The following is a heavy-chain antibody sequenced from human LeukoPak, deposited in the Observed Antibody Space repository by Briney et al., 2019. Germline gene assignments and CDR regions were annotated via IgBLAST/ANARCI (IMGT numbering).Heavy chain of an antibody. J-gene: IGHJ6*02. CDR3: ARLGYCCSTSCYIYGMDV. D-gene: IGHD2-2*02. CDR2: ISSSGSTI. CDR1: GFTFSSYE. V-gene: IGHV3-48*03. Sequence: PGGSLRLSCAASGFTFSSYEMNWVRQAPGKGLEWVSYISSSGSTIYYADSVKGRFTISRDNAKNSLYLQMNSLRAEDTAVYYCARLGYCCSTSCYIYGMDVWGQGTTVTVSS.